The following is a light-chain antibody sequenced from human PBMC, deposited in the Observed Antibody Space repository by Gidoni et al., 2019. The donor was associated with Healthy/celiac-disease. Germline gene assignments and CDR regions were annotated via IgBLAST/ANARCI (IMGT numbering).Light chain of an antibody. CDR1: QSVNSH. CDR3: QQYNNWPRS. J-gene: IGKJ2*04. CDR2: GAS. V-gene: IGKV3-15*01. Sequence: IVMTQSPAPLSLSPGESATLSCSASQSVNSHLAWYQQKPGQAPRLLIYGASTRATGIPARFSGSGSGTDFTLNISSLQSEDVAVYYCQQYNNWPRSFGQGTKLEIK.